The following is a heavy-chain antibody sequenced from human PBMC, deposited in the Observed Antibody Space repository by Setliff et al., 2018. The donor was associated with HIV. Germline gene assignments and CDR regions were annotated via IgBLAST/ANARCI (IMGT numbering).Heavy chain of an antibody. D-gene: IGHD2-15*01. J-gene: IGHJ4*01. CDR2: IYYSGST. CDR3: ARQRADCSGGSCYGY. Sequence: SETLSLTCTVSGGSISSSSYYWGWIRQPPGKGLEWIGNIYYSGSTHYNPSLKSRVTISVDTSKNQFSLKLRSVTAADTSMYYCARQRADCSGGSCYGYWGQGTLVTVSS. CDR1: GGSISSSSYY. V-gene: IGHV4-39*01.